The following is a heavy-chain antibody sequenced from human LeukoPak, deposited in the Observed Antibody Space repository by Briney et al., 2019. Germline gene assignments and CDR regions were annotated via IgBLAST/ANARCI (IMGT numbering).Heavy chain of an antibody. Sequence: GGSLRLSCAASGLTFSSYAMSWVRQAPGKGLEWVSAISGSGSTIYYADSVKGRFTISRDNAKTSLYLQMNSLRAEDTAVYYCARTADRADYWGQGTLVTVSS. D-gene: IGHD1-14*01. CDR2: ISGSGSTI. CDR3: ARTADRADY. J-gene: IGHJ4*02. CDR1: GLTFSSYA. V-gene: IGHV3-23*01.